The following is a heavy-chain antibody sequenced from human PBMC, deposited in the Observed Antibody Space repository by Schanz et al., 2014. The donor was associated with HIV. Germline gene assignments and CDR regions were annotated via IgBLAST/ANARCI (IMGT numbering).Heavy chain of an antibody. D-gene: IGHD3-22*01. CDR2: INPNSGGT. Sequence: QVQLMQSGAEVKEPGASVKVSCKASGYTFSGHYLHWVRQAPGQGLEWMGWINPNSGGTNYAQKFQGRVTLTADATTAYMDLSSLKFEDTAVYYCVRVANYDGDDYYQRSHFDLWGQGTLVTVSS. CDR3: VRVANYDGDDYYQRSHFDL. J-gene: IGHJ4*02. V-gene: IGHV1-2*02. CDR1: GYTFSGHY.